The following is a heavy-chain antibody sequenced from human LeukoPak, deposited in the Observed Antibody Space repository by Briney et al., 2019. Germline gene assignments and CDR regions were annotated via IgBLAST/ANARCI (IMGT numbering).Heavy chain of an antibody. J-gene: IGHJ4*02. Sequence: GGSLRLSCAASGFTFSSYAMSWVRQAPGKGLEWVSAISGSGGGTYYADSVKGRFTISRDNSKNTLYLQMNSLRAEDTAVYYCAKYKSGGWTFDYWGQGTLVTVSS. V-gene: IGHV3-23*01. CDR3: AKYKSGGWTFDY. D-gene: IGHD6-19*01. CDR1: GFTFSSYA. CDR2: ISGSGGGT.